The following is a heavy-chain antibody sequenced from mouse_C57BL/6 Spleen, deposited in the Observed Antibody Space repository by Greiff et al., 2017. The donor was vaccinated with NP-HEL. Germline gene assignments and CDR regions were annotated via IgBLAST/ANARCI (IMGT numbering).Heavy chain of an antibody. CDR2: IYPGDGDT. J-gene: IGHJ2*01. Sequence: VQLQQSGPELVKPGASVKISCKASGYAFSSSWMNWVKQRPGKGLEWIGRIYPGDGDTNYNGKFKGKATLTADKSSSTAYMQLSSLTSEDSAVYFCAREGLYYYGSSSFFDYWGQGTTLTVSS. CDR1: GYAFSSSW. D-gene: IGHD1-1*01. V-gene: IGHV1-82*01. CDR3: AREGLYYYGSSSFFDY.